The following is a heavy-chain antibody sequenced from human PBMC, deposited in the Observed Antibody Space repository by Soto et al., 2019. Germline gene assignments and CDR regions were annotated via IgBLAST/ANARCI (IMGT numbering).Heavy chain of an antibody. Sequence: SVKVSCKASGGTFSSYTISWVRQAPGQGLEKMGRIIPILGIANYAQKFQGRVTITADKSTSTAYMELSSLRSEDTAVYYCARAVPAASLEGAFDIWGQGTMVTVSS. D-gene: IGHD2-2*01. J-gene: IGHJ3*02. CDR2: IIPILGIA. CDR3: ARAVPAASLEGAFDI. V-gene: IGHV1-69*02. CDR1: GGTFSSYT.